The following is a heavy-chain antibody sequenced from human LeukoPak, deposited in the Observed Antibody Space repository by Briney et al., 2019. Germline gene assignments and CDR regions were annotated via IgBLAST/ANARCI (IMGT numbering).Heavy chain of an antibody. CDR2: IYYSGTT. Sequence: SETLSLTCTVSGGSISSYYWSWIRQPPGRGLEWIGYIYYSGTTNYNLSLKSRVTISVDTSKNQFSLKLSSVTAADTAVYYCARGVYIAAAQYGYWGQGTLVTVSS. V-gene: IGHV4-59*01. J-gene: IGHJ4*02. D-gene: IGHD6-13*01. CDR1: GGSISSYY. CDR3: ARGVYIAAAQYGY.